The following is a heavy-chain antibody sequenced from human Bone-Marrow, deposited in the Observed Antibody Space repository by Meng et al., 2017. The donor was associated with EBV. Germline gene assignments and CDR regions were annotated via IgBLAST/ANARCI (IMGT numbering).Heavy chain of an antibody. CDR1: GGSFRNSA. V-gene: IGHV1-69*01. CDR2: FLPILGAP. CDR3: ARDPNDY. Sequence: QVQLVQSGAEIKEPGSSVKVSCKASGGSFRNSAISWVRQAPGQGLEWMGGFLPILGAPNYAERFQDRITITADESTRTAYMELSSLRSEDTAVYYCARDPNDYWGQGTLVTVSS. J-gene: IGHJ4*02.